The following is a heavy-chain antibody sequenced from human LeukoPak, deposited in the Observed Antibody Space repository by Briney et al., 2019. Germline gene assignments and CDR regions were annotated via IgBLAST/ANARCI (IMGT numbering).Heavy chain of an antibody. V-gene: IGHV4-59*01. J-gene: IGHJ4*02. D-gene: IGHD4-17*01. CDR2: IYYSGST. CDR1: GGSISSYY. Sequence: SETLSLTCTVSGGSISSYYWSWIRQPPGKGLEWIGYIYYSGSTNYNPSLKSRVTISVDTSKNQFSLKLSSVTAADTAVYYCASYSYGEYGYGYWGQGTLVTVSS. CDR3: ASYSYGEYGYGY.